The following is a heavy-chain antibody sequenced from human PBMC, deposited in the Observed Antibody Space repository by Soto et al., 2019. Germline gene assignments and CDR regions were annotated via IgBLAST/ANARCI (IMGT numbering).Heavy chain of an antibody. CDR3: ARHGFGSLHGLVDV. J-gene: IGHJ6*02. CDR2: IQSSGYS. V-gene: IGHV4-59*08. D-gene: IGHD3-10*01. Sequence: QVQLQESGPGLVKPSETLSLTCTVSGGSITNYYCSWFRQPPGKGLEWIGYIQSSGYSAYNLSLRSRATMSMDTYKTQFSLMLAAVTATDTAVYYCARHGFGSLHGLVDVWGQGTTVIVSS. CDR1: GGSITNYY.